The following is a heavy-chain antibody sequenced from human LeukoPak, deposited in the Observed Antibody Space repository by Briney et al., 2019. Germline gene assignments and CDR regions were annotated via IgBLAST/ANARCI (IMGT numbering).Heavy chain of an antibody. CDR1: GYSFTNYW. Sequence: GESLKISCKGSGYSFTNYWIDWVRQMPGKGLEWMGIIYPGDSDTRYSPSFQGQVTISADKSISTAYLQWRSLKASDTAMYYCASGAYCGGDCYSGAFDIWGQGTMVTVSS. D-gene: IGHD2-21*02. CDR3: ASGAYCGGDCYSGAFDI. CDR2: IYPGDSDT. J-gene: IGHJ3*02. V-gene: IGHV5-51*01.